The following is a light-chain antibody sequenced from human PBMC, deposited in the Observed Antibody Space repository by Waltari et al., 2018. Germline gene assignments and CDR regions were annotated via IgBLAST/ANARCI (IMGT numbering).Light chain of an antibody. J-gene: IGKJ2*01. CDR3: QQYGSSVMYT. CDR2: GAS. CDR1: QRLTKNY. Sequence: VFTQSPGTLSLSPGERGTLSCRASQRLTKNYLAWYQQKPGQAPRLLIYGASSRAPGIPDRFSGSGSGTDFTLTISRLEPEDFAMYYCQQYGSSVMYTFGQGTKLEIK. V-gene: IGKV3-20*01.